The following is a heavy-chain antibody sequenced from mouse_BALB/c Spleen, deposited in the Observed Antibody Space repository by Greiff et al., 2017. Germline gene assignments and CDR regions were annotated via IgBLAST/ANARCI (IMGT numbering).Heavy chain of an antibody. CDR2: IDTSDSYT. CDR3: ARRTTARGFDY. J-gene: IGHJ2*01. V-gene: IGHV1-69*01. CDR1: GYTFTDYW. D-gene: IGHD1-2*01. Sequence: VQLQQPGAELVMPGASVKMSCKASGYTFTDYWMHWVKQRPGQGLEWIGAIDTSDSYTSYNQEFKGKATLTVDESSSTAYMQLSSLTSEDSAVYYCARRTTARGFDYWGQGTTLTVSS.